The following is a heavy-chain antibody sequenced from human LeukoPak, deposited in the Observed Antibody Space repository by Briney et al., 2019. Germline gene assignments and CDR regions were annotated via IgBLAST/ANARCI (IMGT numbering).Heavy chain of an antibody. CDR2: ISYDGSNK. J-gene: IGHJ4*02. CDR3: AKDSKTTVTDY. Sequence: PGRSLRLACAASGFTFSSYGMDWVRQAPGKGLEWVAVISYDGSNKYYADSVKGRFTISRDNSKNTLYLQMNSLRAEDTAVYYCAKDSKTTVTDYWGQGTLVTVSS. CDR1: GFTFSSYG. D-gene: IGHD4-17*01. V-gene: IGHV3-30*18.